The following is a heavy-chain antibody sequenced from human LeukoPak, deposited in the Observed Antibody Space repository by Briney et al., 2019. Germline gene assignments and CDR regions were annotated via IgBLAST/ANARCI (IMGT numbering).Heavy chain of an antibody. V-gene: IGHV3-53*05. D-gene: IGHD6-19*01. Sequence: GGSLRLSCAASGFTVSSNYMSWVRQAPGKGLEWVSVIYSGGSTYYADSVKGRFTISRDNSKNTLYLQMNSLRAEDTAVYYCARDRGSGWSYDYYMDVWGKGTTVTVSS. J-gene: IGHJ6*03. CDR3: ARDRGSGWSYDYYMDV. CDR1: GFTVSSNY. CDR2: IYSGGST.